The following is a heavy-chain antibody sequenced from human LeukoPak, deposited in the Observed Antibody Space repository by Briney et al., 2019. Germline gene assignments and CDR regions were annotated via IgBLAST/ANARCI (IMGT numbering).Heavy chain of an antibody. CDR2: IYYSGST. D-gene: IGHD1-1*01. Sequence: SETLSLTCTVSGGSISSSSYYWGWIRQPPGKGLEWIGSIYYSGSTYYNPSLRSRVTISVDTSKNQFSLKLSSVTAADTAVYYCARDLPNWNDGGYFDYWGQGTLVTVSS. CDR1: GGSISSSSYY. V-gene: IGHV4-39*07. J-gene: IGHJ4*02. CDR3: ARDLPNWNDGGYFDY.